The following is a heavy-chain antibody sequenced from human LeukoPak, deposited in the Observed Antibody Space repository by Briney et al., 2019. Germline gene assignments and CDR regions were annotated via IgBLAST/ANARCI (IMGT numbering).Heavy chain of an antibody. CDR1: GGSISSYY. J-gene: IGHJ2*01. D-gene: IGHD3-22*01. CDR3: ARGGYYYDSNGYPGRSEYWYFDL. V-gene: IGHV4-59*01. Sequence: PSETLSLTCTVSGGSISSYYWSWIRRPPGKGLEWIGYIYYSGSTNYNPSLKSRVTISVDTSKNQFSLKLSSVTAADTAVYYCARGGYYYDSNGYPGRSEYWYFDLWGRGTLVTVSS. CDR2: IYYSGST.